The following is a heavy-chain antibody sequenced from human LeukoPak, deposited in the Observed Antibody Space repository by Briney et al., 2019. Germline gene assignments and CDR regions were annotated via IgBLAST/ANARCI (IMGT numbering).Heavy chain of an antibody. D-gene: IGHD5-12*01. CDR3: AKDEGDSGYSGYDSRPSFDY. CDR1: GFTFSSYT. Sequence: GGSLRLSCAASGFTFSSYTMNLVRPGPGKGLEWDSSLSTSSRYIHYADSVKGRFTISRDKAKNSLFPQMNTLRAEDTAVYYCAKDEGDSGYSGYDSRPSFDYWGQGTLVTVSS. CDR2: LSTSSRYI. J-gene: IGHJ4*02. V-gene: IGHV3-21*04.